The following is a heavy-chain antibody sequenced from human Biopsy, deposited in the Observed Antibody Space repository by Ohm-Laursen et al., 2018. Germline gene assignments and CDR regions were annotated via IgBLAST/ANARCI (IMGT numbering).Heavy chain of an antibody. CDR3: ARLYRLDDYWNDDPPDAFDV. CDR2: ISNRGST. D-gene: IGHD3-3*01. CDR1: GGSISSDY. J-gene: IGHJ3*01. V-gene: IGHV4-59*07. Sequence: SDTLSLTWAVSGGSISSDYWSWIRQPPGKGLEWIGYISNRGSTNYNPSLRGRVTISVDTSKKQFSLKLTSVISADTAVFFCARLYRLDDYWNDDPPDAFDVWGQGTMVTVSS.